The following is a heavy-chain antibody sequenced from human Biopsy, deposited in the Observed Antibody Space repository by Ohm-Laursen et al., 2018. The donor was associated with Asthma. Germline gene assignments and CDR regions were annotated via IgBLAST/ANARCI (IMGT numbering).Heavy chain of an antibody. J-gene: IGHJ6*02. V-gene: IGHV4-30-4*01. CDR2: VFWSGTT. Sequence: TLSLTCTVGGAYIGSRDHHWSWIRQSPGTGLEWIGFVFWSGTTHYNRSLERRLSISIDMTGNEFSMTLRSVTAADTAVYFCARVASYGDLYFGIDVWGPGTTVSVS. CDR1: GAYIGSRDHH. CDR3: ARVASYGDLYFGIDV. D-gene: IGHD4-17*01.